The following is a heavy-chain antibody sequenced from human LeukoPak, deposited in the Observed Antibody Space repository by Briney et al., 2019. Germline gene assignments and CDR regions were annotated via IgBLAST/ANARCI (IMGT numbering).Heavy chain of an antibody. Sequence: ASVKVSCMASGYTFTGYYMHWVRQAPGQGLEWMGWINPNSGGTNYAQKFQGRVTMTRDTSISTAYMELSRLRSDDTAVYYCARDQANIVVVVAVSLGGDYWGQGTLVTVSS. CDR1: GYTFTGYY. V-gene: IGHV1-2*02. D-gene: IGHD2-15*01. CDR3: ARDQANIVVVVAVSLGGDY. CDR2: INPNSGGT. J-gene: IGHJ4*02.